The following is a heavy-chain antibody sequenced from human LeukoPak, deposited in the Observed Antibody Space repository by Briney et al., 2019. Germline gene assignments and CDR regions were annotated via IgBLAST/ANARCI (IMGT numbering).Heavy chain of an antibody. D-gene: IGHD3-3*01. V-gene: IGHV3-23*01. J-gene: IGHJ4*02. Sequence: PGGSLRLSCAASGFTFSSYAMTWVRQGPGRGLEWVSSISGSGDTSYFADSVKGRFTISRDNSKNTLYLQMSSLRAEYTAVYYCANSHMSGFYYWGQGTLVTVSS. CDR3: ANSHMSGFYY. CDR2: ISGSGDTS. CDR1: GFTFSSYA.